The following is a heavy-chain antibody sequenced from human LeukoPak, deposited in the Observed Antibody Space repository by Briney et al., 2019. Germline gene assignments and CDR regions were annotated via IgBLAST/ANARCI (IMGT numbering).Heavy chain of an antibody. CDR3: ATLCSGGFCYIDY. CDR2: FVPSVDVA. J-gene: IGHJ4*02. CDR1: RGTFPNYD. V-gene: IGHV1-69*04. Sequence: PVKVSCTASRGTFPNYDISWVRQAPGQGLEWMGRFVPSVDVANYSPKFRGRVTITADKSTTTVFMELSSLRSEDTAVYYCATLCSGGFCYIDYWGQGILVTVSS. D-gene: IGHD2-15*01.